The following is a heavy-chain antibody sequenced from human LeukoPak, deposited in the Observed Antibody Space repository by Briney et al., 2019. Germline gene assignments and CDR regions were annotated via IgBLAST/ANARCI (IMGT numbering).Heavy chain of an antibody. V-gene: IGHV1-69*13. D-gene: IGHD3-16*02. CDR3: AREVYDYVWGSYRYLDY. J-gene: IGHJ4*02. CDR2: IIPIFGTA. CDR1: GGTFSSYA. Sequence: ASVKVSCKASGGTFSSYAISWVRQAPGQGLEWMGGIIPIFGTANYAQKFQDRVTITAYESTSTAYMELSSLRSEDTAVYYCAREVYDYVWGSYRYLDYWGQGTLVTVSS.